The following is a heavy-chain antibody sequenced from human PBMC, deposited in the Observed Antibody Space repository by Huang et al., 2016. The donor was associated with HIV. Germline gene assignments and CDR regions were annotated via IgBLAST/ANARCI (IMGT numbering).Heavy chain of an antibody. J-gene: IGHJ4*02. Sequence: QVQLVESGGGVVQPGTSLRLSCAASGFTFSNYARNGVRQGPGKGVGGVAVISNEGRTKYYADSVKGRFTISRDNSKNTVYLQMNSLRAEDTAVYYCARSEPSRYYFDYWGQGTLVTVSS. CDR2: ISNEGRTK. V-gene: IGHV3-30*04. CDR3: ARSEPSRYYFDY. CDR1: GFTFSNYA.